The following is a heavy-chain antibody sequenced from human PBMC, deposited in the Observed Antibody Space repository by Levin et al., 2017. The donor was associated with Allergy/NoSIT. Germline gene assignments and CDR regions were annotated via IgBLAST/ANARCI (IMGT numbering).Heavy chain of an antibody. V-gene: IGHV3-30*18. CDR3: AKDQDSGYGY. J-gene: IGHJ4*02. D-gene: IGHD5-12*01. CDR2: ISYDGSNK. Sequence: LSLTCAASGFTFSSYGMHWVRQAPGKGLEWVAVISYDGSNKYYADSVKGRFTISRDNSKNTLYLQMNSLRAEDTAVYYCAKDQDSGYGYWGQGTLVTVSS. CDR1: GFTFSSYG.